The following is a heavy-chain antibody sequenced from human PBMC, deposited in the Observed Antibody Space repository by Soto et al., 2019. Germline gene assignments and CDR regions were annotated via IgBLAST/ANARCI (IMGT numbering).Heavy chain of an antibody. CDR3: ARVYCSGGSCYPRSYYYMDV. D-gene: IGHD2-15*01. V-gene: IGHV4-4*02. CDR1: SGSISSSNW. CDR2: IYHSGST. Sequence: QVQLQESGPGLVKPSGTLSLTCAVSSGSISSSNWWSGVRQPPGKVLEWIGEIYHSGSTNYNPSLTSRVTISVDKSKNQFSLKRSSVSAADTAVYYCARVYCSGGSCYPRSYYYMDVWGKGTTVTVSS. J-gene: IGHJ6*03.